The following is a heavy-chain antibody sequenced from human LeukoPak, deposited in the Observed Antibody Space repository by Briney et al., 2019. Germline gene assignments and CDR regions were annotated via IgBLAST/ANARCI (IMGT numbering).Heavy chain of an antibody. CDR3: AKSVSLIVVAGGYFDY. CDR1: GFTFNNYA. J-gene: IGHJ4*02. Sequence: GGSLRLSCVASGFTFNNYAMGWVRQAPGKGLEWVSGMSGSGATTSYADSVKGRFTISRDNSENAVYLQMNSLRAEDTALYYCAKSVSLIVVAGGYFDYWGQGTPVTVSS. D-gene: IGHD3-22*01. V-gene: IGHV3-23*01. CDR2: MSGSGATT.